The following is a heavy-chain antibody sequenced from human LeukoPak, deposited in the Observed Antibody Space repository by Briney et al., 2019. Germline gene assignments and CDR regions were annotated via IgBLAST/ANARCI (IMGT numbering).Heavy chain of an antibody. V-gene: IGHV1-69*05. CDR3: ARGGNDYGGSPLPFDY. Sequence: ASVKVSCKASGGTFSSYAISWVRQAPGQGLEWMGGIIPIFGTANYAQKFQGRVTITTDESTSTAYMELSSLRSEDTAVYYCARGGNDYGGSPLPFDYWGQGTLVTVSS. D-gene: IGHD4-23*01. CDR1: GGTFSSYA. CDR2: IIPIFGTA. J-gene: IGHJ4*02.